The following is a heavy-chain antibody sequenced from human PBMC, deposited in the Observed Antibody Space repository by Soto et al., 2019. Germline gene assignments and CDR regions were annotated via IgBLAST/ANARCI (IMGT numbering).Heavy chain of an antibody. CDR3: ARKYGIPVAGTFDY. V-gene: IGHV4-28*01. J-gene: IGHJ4*02. CDR1: GYSVSDSNW. CDR2: IYNSGST. D-gene: IGHD6-19*01. Sequence: SETLSLTCAVSGYSVSDSNWWGWIRQPPGKGLEWMGHIYNSGSTYYKSSLKGRVTMSIDTSKNQFSLGLYSVTAVDTAVYYCARKYGIPVAGTFDYWGQGILVTVSS.